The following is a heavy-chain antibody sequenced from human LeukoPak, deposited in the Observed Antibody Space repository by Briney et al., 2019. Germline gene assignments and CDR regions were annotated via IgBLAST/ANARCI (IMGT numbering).Heavy chain of an antibody. CDR3: ARGPGELLLRTDPDPYYFDY. J-gene: IGHJ4*02. V-gene: IGHV4-59*01. CDR1: GGSISSYN. Sequence: SETLSLTCTVPGGSISSYNWSWIRQPPGKGLEWIGYIYYSGSTNYNPSLKSRVTISVDTSKNQFSLKLSSVTAADTAVYYCARGPGELLLRTDPDPYYFDYWGQGTLVTVSS. D-gene: IGHD1-26*01. CDR2: IYYSGST.